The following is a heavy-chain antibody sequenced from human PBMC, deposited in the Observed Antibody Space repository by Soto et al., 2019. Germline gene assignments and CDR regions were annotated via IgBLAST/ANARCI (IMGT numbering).Heavy chain of an antibody. CDR3: AKDGGYSGSYIWFDP. CDR2: ISGSGGST. V-gene: IGHV3-23*01. Sequence: GGSLRLSCAASGFTFSSYAMSWVRQAPGKGLEWVSAISGSGGSTYYADSVKGRFTISRDNSKNTLYLQMNSLRAEDTAVYYCAKDGGYSGSYIWFDPWGQGTLVTVSS. D-gene: IGHD1-26*01. J-gene: IGHJ5*02. CDR1: GFTFSSYA.